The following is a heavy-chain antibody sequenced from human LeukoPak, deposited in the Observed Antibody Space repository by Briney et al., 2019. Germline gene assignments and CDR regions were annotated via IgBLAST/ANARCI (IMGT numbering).Heavy chain of an antibody. CDR1: GGSIRSSYYY. Sequence: SETLSLTCTVSGGSIRSSYYYWGWIRQPPGKGLEWIGSIYDSGSTYYNPSLKSRVAISVDRSKNQFSLKLSSVTAADTAVYYCARGVPYYYDSSGYYYDYWGQGTLVTVSS. J-gene: IGHJ4*02. CDR2: IYDSGST. V-gene: IGHV4-39*07. D-gene: IGHD3-22*01. CDR3: ARGVPYYYDSSGYYYDY.